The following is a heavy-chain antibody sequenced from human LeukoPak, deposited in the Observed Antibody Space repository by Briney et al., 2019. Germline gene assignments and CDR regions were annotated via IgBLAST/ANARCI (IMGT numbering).Heavy chain of an antibody. Sequence: GGSLRLSCAASGFTVSSNYMSWVRQAPGKGLEWVSVIYSGGSTYYADSVKGRFTISRDNSKNTLYLQMNSLRAEDTAVYYCARDSSYSSGSLAAFDYWGQGTLATVSS. CDR2: IYSGGST. V-gene: IGHV3-53*01. D-gene: IGHD6-19*01. J-gene: IGHJ4*02. CDR1: GFTVSSNY. CDR3: ARDSSYSSGSLAAFDY.